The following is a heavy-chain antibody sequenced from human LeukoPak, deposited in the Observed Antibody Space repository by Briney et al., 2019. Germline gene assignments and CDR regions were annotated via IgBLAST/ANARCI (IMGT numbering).Heavy chain of an antibody. Sequence: GRSLRLSCAASGFNFNIYNMDWVRQAPGKGLEWVSSISTSSSYIYYADSVKGRFTISRDDAKNSLYLLMNSLRAEDTAVYYCARDDSSSKFDYWGQGTLVTVSS. J-gene: IGHJ4*02. CDR1: GFNFNIYN. D-gene: IGHD6-6*01. CDR3: ARDDSSSKFDY. V-gene: IGHV3-21*01. CDR2: ISTSSSYI.